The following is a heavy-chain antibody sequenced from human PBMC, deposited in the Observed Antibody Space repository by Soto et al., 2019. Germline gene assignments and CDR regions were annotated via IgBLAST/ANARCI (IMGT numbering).Heavy chain of an antibody. CDR2: IFYSDNT. CDR1: GGSISTYY. J-gene: IGHJ4*02. Sequence: PSETLSLTCTVSGGSISTYYWSWVRQSPGKGLEWIGYIFYSDNTNYNPSLKSRDTISVDTSKNQFSLKLTSVTAADTAVYFCARGGETYYDFWSGFSPIDYWGQGALVTVSS. CDR3: ARGGETYYDFWSGFSPIDY. V-gene: IGHV4-59*01. D-gene: IGHD3-3*01.